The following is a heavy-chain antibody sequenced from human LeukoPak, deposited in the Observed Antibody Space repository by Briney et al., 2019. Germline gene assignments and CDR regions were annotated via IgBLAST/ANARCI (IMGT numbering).Heavy chain of an antibody. J-gene: IGHJ5*02. CDR1: GGSISSGGYY. CDR2: MDYSGST. D-gene: IGHD2-2*01. CDR3: ARYCSSTSCNPWFDP. V-gene: IGHV4-31*03. Sequence: SETLSLTCTVSGGSISSGGYYWSWIRQHPGNGLEWIAYMDYSGSTHYNPSLKSRITISVDTSKNQFFLRLSSVTDADTAVYYCARYCSSTSCNPWFDPWGQGTLVTVSS.